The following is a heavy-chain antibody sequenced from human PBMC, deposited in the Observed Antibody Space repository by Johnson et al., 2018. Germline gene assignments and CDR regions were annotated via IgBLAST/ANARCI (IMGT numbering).Heavy chain of an antibody. V-gene: IGHV3-73*01. CDR3: ARDLSFPQH. CDR2: IRSKANSYAT. CDR1: GFTFSGSA. D-gene: IGHD1-26*01. J-gene: IGHJ1*01. Sequence: EVQLVESGGGLVQPGGSLKLSCAASGFTFSGSAMHWVRQASGKGLEWVGRIRSKANSYATTYAASVKGRFTIPRDDSKNTAYLQMNSLRAEDTAVYYCARDLSFPQHWGQGTLVTVSS.